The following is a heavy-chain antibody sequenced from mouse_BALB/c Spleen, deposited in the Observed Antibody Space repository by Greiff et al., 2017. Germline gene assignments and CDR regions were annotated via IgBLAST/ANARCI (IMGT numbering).Heavy chain of an antibody. CDR2: ISSCSSTI. CDR3: ARSLTHFDY. J-gene: IGHJ2*01. D-gene: IGHD2-12*01. CDR1: GFTFSSFG. V-gene: IGHV5-17*02. Sequence: EVQLVESGGGLVQPGGSRKLSCAASGFTFSSFGMHWVRQAPEKGLEWVAYISSCSSTIYYADTVKGRFTISRDNPKNTLFLQMTSLRSEDTAMYYCARSLTHFDYWGQGTTLTVSS.